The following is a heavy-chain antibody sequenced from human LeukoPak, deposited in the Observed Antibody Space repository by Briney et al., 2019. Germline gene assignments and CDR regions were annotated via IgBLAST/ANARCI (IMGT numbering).Heavy chain of an antibody. CDR2: IRRDGSQK. D-gene: IGHD4-23*01. V-gene: IGHV3-7*05. CDR1: GFSFSSDW. Sequence: PGGSLRLSCAASGFSFSSDWMSWVRQAPGKGLEWVANIRRDGSQKYYVDPVKGRFTISRDNADNSLYLHMNSLRAEDTAVYYCARPLMGGGNSPFDSWGQGTLVTVSS. J-gene: IGHJ4*02. CDR3: ARPLMGGGNSPFDS.